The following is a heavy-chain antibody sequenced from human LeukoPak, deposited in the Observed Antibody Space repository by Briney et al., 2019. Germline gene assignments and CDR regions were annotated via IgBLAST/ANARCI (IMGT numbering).Heavy chain of an antibody. CDR3: ARDRNYGDAFDI. Sequence: SETLSLTCAVSGGSISSGGYSWSWIRQPPGKGLEWIGYIYHSGSTYYNPSLKSRVTISVDRPKNQFSLKLSSVTAADTAVYYCARDRNYGDAFDIWGQGTMVTVSS. V-gene: IGHV4-30-2*01. J-gene: IGHJ3*02. CDR1: GGSISSGGYS. CDR2: IYHSGST. D-gene: IGHD1-7*01.